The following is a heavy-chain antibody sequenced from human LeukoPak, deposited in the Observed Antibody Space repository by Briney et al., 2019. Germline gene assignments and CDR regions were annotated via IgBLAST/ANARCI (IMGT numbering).Heavy chain of an antibody. CDR3: ARDNLGMDV. Sequence: PSETLSLTCAVYGGSFSGYYWSWIRQPPGKGLEWIGEINHSGSTNYNPSLKSRVTISVDRSKNQFSLKLSSVTAADTAVYYCARDNLGMDVWGQGTTVTVSS. V-gene: IGHV4-34*01. J-gene: IGHJ6*02. CDR2: INHSGST. CDR1: GGSFSGYY. D-gene: IGHD1-14*01.